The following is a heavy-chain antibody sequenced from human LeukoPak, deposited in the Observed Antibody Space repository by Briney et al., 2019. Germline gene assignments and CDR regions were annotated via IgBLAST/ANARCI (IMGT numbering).Heavy chain of an antibody. D-gene: IGHD4-17*01. CDR3: ARDPNGDYIGAFDFQR. V-gene: IGHV3-23*01. J-gene: IGHJ1*01. Sequence: PGGSLRLSCAASGSTFNNYAMMWIRQAPGKGLEWVSAIRGSGGTTFYADSVKGRFTISRDNLRNTLYLQMNSLRADDTAVYYCARDPNGDYIGAFDFQRWGQGTQVTVSS. CDR2: IRGSGGTT. CDR1: GSTFNNYA.